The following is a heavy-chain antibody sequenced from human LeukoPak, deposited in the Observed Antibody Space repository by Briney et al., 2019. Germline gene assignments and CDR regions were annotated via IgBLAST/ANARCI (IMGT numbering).Heavy chain of an antibody. CDR3: AKDNTGAYYGSGSYGS. CDR2: ISWNSGSI. D-gene: IGHD3-10*01. CDR1: GFTFDDYA. Sequence: RSGGSLRLSCAASGFTFDDYAMHWVRQAPGKGLEWVSGISWNSGSIGYADSVKGRFTISRDNAKNSLYLQMNSLRAEDTALYYCAKDNTGAYYGSGSYGSWGQGTLVTVSS. J-gene: IGHJ5*02. V-gene: IGHV3-9*01.